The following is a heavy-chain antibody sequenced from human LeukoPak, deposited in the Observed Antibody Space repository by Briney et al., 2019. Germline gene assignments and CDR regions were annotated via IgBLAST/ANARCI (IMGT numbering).Heavy chain of an antibody. CDR3: AKTARLDGSFDAFDI. V-gene: IGHV3-23*01. Sequence: GGSLRLSCTASGFTFSSYAMSWVRQAPGKGLEWVSAISGSGGSTYYADSVKGRFTISRDNSKNTLYLQMNSLRAEDTAIYYCAKTARLDGSFDAFDIWGQGTMVTVSS. CDR2: ISGSGGST. CDR1: GFTFSSYA. D-gene: IGHD5-24*01. J-gene: IGHJ3*02.